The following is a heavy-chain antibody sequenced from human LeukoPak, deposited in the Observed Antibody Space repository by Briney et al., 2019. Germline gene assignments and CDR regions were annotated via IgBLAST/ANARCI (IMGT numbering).Heavy chain of an antibody. V-gene: IGHV3-7*01. J-gene: IGHJ4*02. D-gene: IGHD1-1*01. CDR2: VNEDGSAK. Sequence: TGGSLRLSCVVSGLTFSNYWMTWVRQAPGKGLESVAIVNEDGSAKYYLDSVKGRFTISRDNARNSLYLEMNSLRAEDTAVYYCARDYWRSIDHWGQGTLVTVSS. CDR3: ARDYWRSIDH. CDR1: GLTFSNYW.